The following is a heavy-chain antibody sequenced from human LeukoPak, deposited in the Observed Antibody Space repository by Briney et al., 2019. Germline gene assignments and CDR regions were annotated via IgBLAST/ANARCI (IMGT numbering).Heavy chain of an antibody. CDR2: ISGSGGST. CDR1: GFTFSSYA. CDR3: AKDRQGGFGELIFDY. Sequence: GGSLRLSCAASGFTFSSYAMSWVRQAPGKGLEWVSAISGSGGSTYYADSVKGRFTISRDNSKNTLYLQMNSLRAEDTAVYYYAKDRQGGFGELIFDYWGQGTLVTVSS. V-gene: IGHV3-23*01. J-gene: IGHJ4*02. D-gene: IGHD3-10*01.